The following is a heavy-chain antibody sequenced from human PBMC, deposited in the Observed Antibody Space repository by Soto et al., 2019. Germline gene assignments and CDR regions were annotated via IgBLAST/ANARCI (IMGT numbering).Heavy chain of an antibody. CDR3: ARDQESITDRILQY. CDR2: ISAYNGNT. D-gene: IGHD3-10*01. CDR1: GDTFSSFG. J-gene: IGHJ4*02. Sequence: SVKVSCKASGDTFSSFGFSWVRQAPGQGLEWLGWISAYNGNTHYAQKVRDRVTLTTDTSTNTAYMELRSLTSDDTAVYYCARDQESITDRILQYWGQGTRVTVSS. V-gene: IGHV1-18*01.